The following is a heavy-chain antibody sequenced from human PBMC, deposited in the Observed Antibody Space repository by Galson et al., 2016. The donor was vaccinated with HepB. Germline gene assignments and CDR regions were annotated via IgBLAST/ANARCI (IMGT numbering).Heavy chain of an antibody. CDR3: TRLKHDHDRNGFGVDL. D-gene: IGHD3-22*01. J-gene: IGHJ6*02. CDR2: TYSDGRT. Sequence: SLRLSCAASDFSVSDNDMSWVRQAPGKGLEWVAVTYSDGRTPYAESVKGRFTISRDQSEHTLYLHMSSLTTEDTAIYYCTRLKHDHDRNGFGVDLWGRGTTVTVSS. V-gene: IGHV3-66*02. CDR1: DFSVSDND.